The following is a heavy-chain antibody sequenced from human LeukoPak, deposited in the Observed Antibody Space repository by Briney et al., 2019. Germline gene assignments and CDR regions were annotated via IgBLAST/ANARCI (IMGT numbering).Heavy chain of an antibody. V-gene: IGHV3-48*01. J-gene: IGHJ4*02. CDR3: ATVLKSGRFRYFDY. D-gene: IGHD1-26*01. CDR1: GFTFSSYS. Sequence: PGGSLRLSCAASGFTFSSYSMNWVRQAPGKGLEWVSYISSSSSTIYYADSVKGRFTISRDNAKNSLYLQMNSLRAEDTAAYYCATVLKSGRFRYFDYWGQGTLLSVSS. CDR2: ISSSSSTI.